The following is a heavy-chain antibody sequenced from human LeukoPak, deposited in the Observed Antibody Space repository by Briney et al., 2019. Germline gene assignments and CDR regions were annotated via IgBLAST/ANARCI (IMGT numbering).Heavy chain of an antibody. V-gene: IGHV4-59*01. Sequence: PSETLSLTCTVSGGSISSYYWSWIRQPPGKGLEWIGYIYYTGSTNYNPSLKSRVTISVDTSNNQFSLKLSSVTAADTAVYYCARDHGYFGMDVWGQGTTVTISS. CDR2: IYYTGST. J-gene: IGHJ6*02. CDR3: ARDHGYFGMDV. CDR1: GGSISSYY.